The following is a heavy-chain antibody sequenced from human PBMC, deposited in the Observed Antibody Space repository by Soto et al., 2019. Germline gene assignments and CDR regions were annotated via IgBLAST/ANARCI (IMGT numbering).Heavy chain of an antibody. J-gene: IGHJ4*02. V-gene: IGHV4-59*01. D-gene: IGHD1-26*01. CDR2: IYDSGSP. CDR1: GTSISSYY. CDR3: ARGVGSSPPRY. Sequence: PSETLSLTCTVSGTSISSYYWSWIRQPPGQALEWIGYIYDSGSPYYNPSLRSRVIISADTSKNQISLKLTSATAADTAVYYCARGVGSSPPRYWGRGTLVTVSS.